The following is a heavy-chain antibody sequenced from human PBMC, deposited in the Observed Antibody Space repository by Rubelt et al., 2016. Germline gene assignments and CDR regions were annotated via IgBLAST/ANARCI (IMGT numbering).Heavy chain of an antibody. Sequence: QVQLVQSGSELKKPGASVKVSCKASGYTFTSYAMNWVRQAPGQGLEWMGWINTNTGNPTSSKGCSGRFVFSLGPSFSTAYLQISSLKAEDTAVYYCARIATGDGMDVWGQGTTVTVSS. CDR2: INTNTGNP. CDR1: GYTFTSYA. J-gene: IGHJ6*02. V-gene: IGHV7-4-1*02. D-gene: IGHD6-13*01. CDR3: ARIATGDGMDV.